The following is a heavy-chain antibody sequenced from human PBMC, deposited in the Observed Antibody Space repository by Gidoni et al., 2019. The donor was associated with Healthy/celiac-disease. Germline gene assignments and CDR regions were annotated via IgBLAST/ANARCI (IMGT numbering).Heavy chain of an antibody. CDR3: AKDQREYYFDY. CDR2: IIGSGGST. Sequence: EVQLFESGGGLVQPGGSLRLACAASGFTFSSDAMSWVRQAPGKGLEWVSAIIGSGGSTYYADSVKGRFTISRDNSKNSLYLQMNSLRAEDTAVYYCAKDQREYYFDYWGQGTLVTVSS. CDR1: GFTFSSDA. V-gene: IGHV3-23*01. J-gene: IGHJ4*02.